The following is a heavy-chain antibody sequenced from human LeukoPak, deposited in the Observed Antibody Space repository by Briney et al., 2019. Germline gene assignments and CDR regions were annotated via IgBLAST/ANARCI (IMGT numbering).Heavy chain of an antibody. CDR2: IIPIFGTA. CDR3: ARGNKYYYDSSGYYH. Sequence: ASVKVSCKASGGTFSSYAISWVRQAPGQGLEWMGGIIPIFGTANYAQKFQGGVTITADVSTSTAYMELSSLRSEDTAVYYCARGNKYYYDSSGYYHWGQGTLVTVSS. CDR1: GGTFSSYA. J-gene: IGHJ5*02. D-gene: IGHD3-22*01. V-gene: IGHV1-69*13.